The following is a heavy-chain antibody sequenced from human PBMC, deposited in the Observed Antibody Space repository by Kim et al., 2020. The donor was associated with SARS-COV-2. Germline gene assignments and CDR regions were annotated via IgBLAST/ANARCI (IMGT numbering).Heavy chain of an antibody. V-gene: IGHV3-23*01. CDR1: GFTFSSYA. Sequence: GGSLRLSCAASGFTFSSYAMSWVRQAPGKGLEWVSSISGSGGSTYYADSVKGRFTISRDNSKNTLYLQMDSLRAEDTAVYYCAKDRNDIVVVPAAMNYWGQGTLVTVSS. CDR3: AKDRNDIVVVPAAMNY. CDR2: ISGSGGST. D-gene: IGHD2-2*01. J-gene: IGHJ4*02.